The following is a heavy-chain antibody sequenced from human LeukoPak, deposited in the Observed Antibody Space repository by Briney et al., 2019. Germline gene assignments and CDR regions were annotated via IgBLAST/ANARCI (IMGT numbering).Heavy chain of an antibody. D-gene: IGHD6-13*01. V-gene: IGHV1-18*01. Sequence: ASVKVFCKASGYTFSNYGITWVRQAPGQGLEWIGWISGYHGHTNYAQNLQGRVTMTPDTSTSTTYMEVGSLRSDDTAVYYCARDKNSSTWYWFDPWGQGTLVTVSS. CDR2: ISGYHGHT. CDR1: GYTFSNYG. J-gene: IGHJ5*02. CDR3: ARDKNSSTWYWFDP.